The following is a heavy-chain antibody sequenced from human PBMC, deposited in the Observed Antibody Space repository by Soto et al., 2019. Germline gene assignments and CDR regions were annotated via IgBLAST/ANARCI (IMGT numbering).Heavy chain of an antibody. CDR3: TTAENYYDSSSFDY. D-gene: IGHD3-22*01. CDR2: IKSKTDGGTT. J-gene: IGHJ4*02. CDR1: GFTFNNAW. V-gene: IGHV3-15*01. Sequence: GGSLRLSCVASGFTFNNAWMNWVRQAPGKGLEWVGRIKSKTDGGTTDYAALVKGRFTISRDGSKTTLYLQMNGLKTEDTAVYYCTTAENYYDSSSFDYWGQGTLVTVS.